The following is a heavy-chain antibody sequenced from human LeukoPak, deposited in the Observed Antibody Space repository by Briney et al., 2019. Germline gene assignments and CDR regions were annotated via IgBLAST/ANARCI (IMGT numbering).Heavy chain of an antibody. CDR1: GFTFSSYS. CDR3: AGGGRDGYNIGY. V-gene: IGHV3-21*01. CDR2: ISSSSSYI. J-gene: IGHJ4*02. D-gene: IGHD5-24*01. Sequence: GGSLRLSCAASGFTFSSYSMNWVRQAPGKGLEWVSSISSSSSYIYYADSVKGRFTISRDNAKNSLYLQMNSLRAEDTAVYYCAGGGRDGYNIGYWGQETLVTVSS.